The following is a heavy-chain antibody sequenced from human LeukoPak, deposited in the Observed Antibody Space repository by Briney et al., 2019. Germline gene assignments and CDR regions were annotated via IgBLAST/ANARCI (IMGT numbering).Heavy chain of an antibody. Sequence: PSETLSLTCTVSGGRISNYYWSWIRQAPGKGLEWIAYILYSGSTNYNPSLKSRVTISVDTSKNQFSLRLSSVTAADTAMYYCARPLYNSGWDAFDIWGQGTMVTVSS. CDR2: ILYSGST. CDR3: ARPLYNSGWDAFDI. J-gene: IGHJ3*02. CDR1: GGRISNYY. V-gene: IGHV4-59*08. D-gene: IGHD6-19*01.